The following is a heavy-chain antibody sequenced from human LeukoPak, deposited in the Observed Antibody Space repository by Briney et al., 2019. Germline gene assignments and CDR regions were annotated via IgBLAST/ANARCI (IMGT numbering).Heavy chain of an antibody. CDR1: GYTFTGYY. Sequence: GASVKVSCKASGYTFTGYYMHWVRQAPGQGLEWIGWINPNSGGTNYAQKFQGRVTMTRDTSISTAYMELSSLRSEDTAVYYCATVWDYYGSGSYYNSRSYYFDYWGQGTLVTVSS. D-gene: IGHD3-10*01. J-gene: IGHJ4*02. V-gene: IGHV1-2*02. CDR2: INPNSGGT. CDR3: ATVWDYYGSGSYYNSRSYYFDY.